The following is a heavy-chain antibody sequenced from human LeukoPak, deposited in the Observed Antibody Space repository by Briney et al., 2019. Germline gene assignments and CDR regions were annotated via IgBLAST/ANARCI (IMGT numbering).Heavy chain of an antibody. J-gene: IGHJ4*02. CDR1: GGSISSYY. D-gene: IGHD3-9*01. V-gene: IGHV4-59*08. CDR3: ARHGRYFDWLPSDY. CDR2: IYYSGST. Sequence: PSETLSLTCTVSGGSISSYYWSWLRQPPGKGLEWIGYIYYSGSTNYNPSLKSRVTISVDTSKNQFSLKLSSVTAADTAVYYCARHGRYFDWLPSDYWGQGTLVTVSS.